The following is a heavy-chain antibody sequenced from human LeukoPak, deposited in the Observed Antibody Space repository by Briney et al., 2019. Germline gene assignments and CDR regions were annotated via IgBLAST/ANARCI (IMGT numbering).Heavy chain of an antibody. CDR1: GFPFSGYA. D-gene: IGHD1-7*01. Sequence: GGSLRLSCAASGFPFSGYAMYWVRQAPGKGLEFVSGIHGNGGNTLYANSVKGRFTISRDNSKNTLYLQMGSLRGEDMAVYYCARAQTGATSYYFDDWGHGTLVTVSS. CDR2: IHGNGGNT. V-gene: IGHV3-64*01. J-gene: IGHJ4*01. CDR3: ARAQTGATSYYFDD.